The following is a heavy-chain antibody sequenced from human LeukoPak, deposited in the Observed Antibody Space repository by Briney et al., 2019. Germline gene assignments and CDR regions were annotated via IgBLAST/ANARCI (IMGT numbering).Heavy chain of an antibody. CDR3: ASSATNYYFGVND. J-gene: IGHJ6*02. CDR2: IYYSGST. CDR1: GGSISSYY. Sequence: SETLSLTCTVSGGSISSYYWSWIRQPPGKGLEWIGYIYYSGSTNYNPSLKSRVTISVDTSKNQFSLKLNSVTAADTAVFYCASSATNYYFGVNDWGQGTTVTVSS. D-gene: IGHD1-26*01. V-gene: IGHV4-59*08.